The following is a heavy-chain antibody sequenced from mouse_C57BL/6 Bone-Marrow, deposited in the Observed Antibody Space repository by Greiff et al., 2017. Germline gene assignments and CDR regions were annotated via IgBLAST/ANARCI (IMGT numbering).Heavy chain of an antibody. V-gene: IGHV1-81*01. J-gene: IGHJ2*01. CDR3: ARYPHYYGSTLFDY. CDR2: IYPRRGNT. Sequence: QVQLQQSGAELARPGASVKMSCKASGYSFTSYGISWVKQRTGKGLEWIGEIYPRRGNTNYNEKFKGKATLTADKSSSTAYMELRSLTSEDSAVYSCARYPHYYGSTLFDYWGQGTTLTVSS. CDR1: GYSFTSYG. D-gene: IGHD1-1*01.